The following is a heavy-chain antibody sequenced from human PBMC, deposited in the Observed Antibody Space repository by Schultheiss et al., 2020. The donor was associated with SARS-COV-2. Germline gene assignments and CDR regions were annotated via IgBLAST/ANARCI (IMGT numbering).Heavy chain of an antibody. V-gene: IGHV4-61*02. CDR2: IYTSGST. CDR1: GGSIISGSYY. Sequence: SETLSLTCTVSGGSIISGSYYWSWIRQPAGKGLEWIGRIYTSGSTNYNPSLKSRVTMSVDTSKNQFSLKLSSVTAADTAVYYCARETGVACDYWGQGTLVTVSS. CDR3: ARETGVACDY. D-gene: IGHD2-15*01. J-gene: IGHJ4*02.